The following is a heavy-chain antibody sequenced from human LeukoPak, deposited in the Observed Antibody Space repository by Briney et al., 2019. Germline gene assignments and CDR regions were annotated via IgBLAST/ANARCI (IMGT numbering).Heavy chain of an antibody. Sequence: GGSLRPSCAASGFTFSSYWMSWVRQAPGKGLESVAKIKQDGSEKYYVDSVKGRFTISRDNAKNSLYLQMNSLRAEDTAVYYCARVCTIFGVVIMDYFDYWGQGTLVTVSS. CDR2: IKQDGSEK. D-gene: IGHD3-3*01. CDR1: GFTFSSYW. V-gene: IGHV3-7*01. J-gene: IGHJ4*02. CDR3: ARVCTIFGVVIMDYFDY.